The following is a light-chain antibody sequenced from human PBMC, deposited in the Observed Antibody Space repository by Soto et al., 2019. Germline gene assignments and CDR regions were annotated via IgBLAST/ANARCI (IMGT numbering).Light chain of an antibody. CDR3: QHYNNWPSWT. Sequence: EIVMTQSPATLSVSPGERATLSCRASQSVSNNLAWYQQKPGQAPRLLIYGASTRATGIPARFSVSGSGTEFTLTISSLQSEDFAVYYCQHYNNWPSWTFGQGTKVDI. CDR2: GAS. V-gene: IGKV3-15*01. CDR1: QSVSNN. J-gene: IGKJ1*01.